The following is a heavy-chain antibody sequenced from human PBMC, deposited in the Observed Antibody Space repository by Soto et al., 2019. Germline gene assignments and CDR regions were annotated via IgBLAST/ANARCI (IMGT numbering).Heavy chain of an antibody. CDR3: ARERGCSGDSCYFFDY. J-gene: IGHJ4*02. Sequence: GASVKVSCKASGYTFTSYDTNWVRQATGQGLEWMGWMNPNSGNTGYAQKFQGRVTMTRNTSISTAYMELSSLRSEDTAVYYCARERGCSGDSCYFFDYWGQGTLVTVSS. D-gene: IGHD2-15*01. CDR2: MNPNSGNT. CDR1: GYTFTSYD. V-gene: IGHV1-8*01.